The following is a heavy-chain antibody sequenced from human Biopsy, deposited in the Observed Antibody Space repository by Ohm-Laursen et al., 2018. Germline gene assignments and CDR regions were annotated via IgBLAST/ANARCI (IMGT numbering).Heavy chain of an antibody. D-gene: IGHD1-7*01. CDR3: ATGPKRLTGTSYFES. CDR1: GVLNSNYY. CDR2: LYTSDDT. V-gene: IGHV4-4*07. J-gene: IGHJ4*02. Sequence: PPGTLSLTCSVSGVLNSNYYWSWVRQSAGKGLEWIGRLYTSDDTNYNPSLKSRVSVSEDTSRRQFSLRLTSVTAADTAVYYCATGPKRLTGTSYFESWGRGILVTVSS.